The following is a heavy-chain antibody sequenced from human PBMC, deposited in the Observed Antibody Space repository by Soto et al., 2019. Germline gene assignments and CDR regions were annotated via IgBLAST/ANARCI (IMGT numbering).Heavy chain of an antibody. CDR2: IKRDGSTT. CDR1: GFTFSDYW. D-gene: IGHD6-19*01. CDR3: ARDGIRIAVAGTVSYYGLDV. V-gene: IGHV3-74*01. Sequence: GGSLRLSCAASGFTFSDYWMHWVRQAPGKGLEWVSRIKRDGSTTNYADSVKGRFTISRDNSKNTLYLQMNSLRAEDTAVYYCARDGIRIAVAGTVSYYGLDVWGQGTTVTGSS. J-gene: IGHJ6*02.